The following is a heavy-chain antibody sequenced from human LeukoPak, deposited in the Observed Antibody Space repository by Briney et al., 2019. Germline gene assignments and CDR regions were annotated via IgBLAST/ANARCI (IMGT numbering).Heavy chain of an antibody. V-gene: IGHV1-8*03. CDR1: GYTFTSYD. CDR2: MNPNSGNT. J-gene: IGHJ5*02. D-gene: IGHD2-2*01. CDR3: ARGSCSSTSCLSS. Sequence: ASVKVSCKXSGYTFTSYDINWVRQATGQGLEWMGWMNPNSGNTGYAQKFQGRVTITRNTSISTAYMELSSLRSEDTAVYYCARGSCSSTSCLSSWGQGTLVTVSS.